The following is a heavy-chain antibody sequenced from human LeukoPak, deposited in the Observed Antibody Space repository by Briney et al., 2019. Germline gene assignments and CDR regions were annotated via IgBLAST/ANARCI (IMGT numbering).Heavy chain of an antibody. D-gene: IGHD1-26*01. CDR3: TKDVPVGPTRGFFDL. Sequence: GGSLRLSCVASGFTFGKYWMSWVRQAPGKGLEWVANIKLDGSEKNYVDSVKGRFTISRDNSKSMLYLQMDGLRAEDTAIYFCTKDVPVGPTRGFFDLWGQGTLGHRLL. V-gene: IGHV3-7*03. CDR1: GFTFGKYW. J-gene: IGHJ4*03. CDR2: IKLDGSEK.